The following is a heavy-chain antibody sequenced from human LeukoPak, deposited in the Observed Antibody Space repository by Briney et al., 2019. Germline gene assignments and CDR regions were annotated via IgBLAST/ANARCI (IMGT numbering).Heavy chain of an antibody. V-gene: IGHV4-39*01. CDR2: ISYSGST. D-gene: IGHD5-24*01. CDR3: ARHLPQGDGTKRGFDY. CDR1: GGSISSRPFD. J-gene: IGHJ4*02. Sequence: SETQSLSCTVSGGSISSRPFDWGWIRQPPGKGLEYIGSISYSGSTYYNPSLRRRVTISVDTSENQFSLKLTSVTDADSAVYYCARHLPQGDGTKRGFDYWGQGTLVTVSS.